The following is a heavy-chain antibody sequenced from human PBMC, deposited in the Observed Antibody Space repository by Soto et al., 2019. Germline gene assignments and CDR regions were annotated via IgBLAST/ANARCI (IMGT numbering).Heavy chain of an antibody. Sequence: GGSLRLSCAASGFTFDDYAMHWVRQAPGKGLEWVSGISWNSGSIGYADSVKGRFTISRDNAKNSLYLQMNSLRAEDTALYYCAKGYGSGTQSAYYYYYMDVWGKGTTVTVSS. D-gene: IGHD3-10*01. CDR2: ISWNSGSI. J-gene: IGHJ6*03. CDR3: AKGYGSGTQSAYYYYYMDV. CDR1: GFTFDDYA. V-gene: IGHV3-9*01.